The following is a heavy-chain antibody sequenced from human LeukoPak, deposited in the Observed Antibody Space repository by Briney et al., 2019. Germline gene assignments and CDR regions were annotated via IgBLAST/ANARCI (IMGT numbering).Heavy chain of an antibody. Sequence: SETLSLTCAVYGGSFSGYYWSWIRQPPGKGLEWIGEINHSGSTNYNPSLKSRVTISVDTSKNQFSLKLSSVTAADTAVYYCARVTRYGGTDYWGQGTLVTVSS. CDR2: INHSGST. D-gene: IGHD4-23*01. J-gene: IGHJ4*02. CDR1: GGSFSGYY. V-gene: IGHV4-34*01. CDR3: ARVTRYGGTDY.